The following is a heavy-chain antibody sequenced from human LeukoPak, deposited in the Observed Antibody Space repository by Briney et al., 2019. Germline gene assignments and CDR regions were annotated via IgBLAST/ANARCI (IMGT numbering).Heavy chain of an antibody. J-gene: IGHJ6*02. V-gene: IGHV4-59*01. CDR2: IYYSGST. D-gene: IGHD6-13*01. CDR3: ASAVVYSSYYGMDV. CDR1: GGSISSNY. Sequence: PSETPSLTCTVSGGSISSNYWSWIRQPPGKGLEWIGYIYYSGSTNYNPSLKSRVTISVDTSKNQFSLKLSSVTAADTAVYYCASAVVYSSYYGMDVWGQGTTVTVSS.